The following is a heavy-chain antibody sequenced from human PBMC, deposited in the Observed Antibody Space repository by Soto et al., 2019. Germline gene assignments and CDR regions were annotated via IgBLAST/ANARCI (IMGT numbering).Heavy chain of an antibody. CDR3: PRVGHINWFDP. J-gene: IGHJ5*02. Sequence: SETLSLTCTFSGGSISSGDYYWSWIRQPPGKGLEWIGYIYYSGSAYYNPSLKSRVTISVDTSKNQFSLKLSSVTAADTAVYYCPRVGHINWFDPWGQGTLVTVSS. V-gene: IGHV4-30-4*01. D-gene: IGHD2-21*01. CDR1: GGSISSGDYY. CDR2: IYYSGSA.